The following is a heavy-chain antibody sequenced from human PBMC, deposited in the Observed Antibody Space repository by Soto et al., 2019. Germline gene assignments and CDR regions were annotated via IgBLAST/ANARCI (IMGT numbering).Heavy chain of an antibody. CDR2: ISYDGRNK. Sequence: QVQLVESGGGVVQPGRSMRLSCADYGFNFSIYAMHWVLQAPGKGMEWLAVISYDGRNKYYADSVKCRFTISRDNSKNKLYMQMHSLSTADTAVYYCAREVLTGTTLMGYEYLGQGTLVTVSS. CDR1: GFNFSIYA. V-gene: IGHV3-30-3*01. CDR3: AREVLTGTTLMGYEY. D-gene: IGHD1-20*01. J-gene: IGHJ4*02.